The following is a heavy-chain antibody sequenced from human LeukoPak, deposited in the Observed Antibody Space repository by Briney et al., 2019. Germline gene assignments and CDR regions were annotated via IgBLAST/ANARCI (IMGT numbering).Heavy chain of an antibody. CDR2: TNPNGGGT. V-gene: IGHV1-2*02. D-gene: IGHD6-13*01. CDR3: ASPITAAGTAGFDY. Sequence: ASVKVSCKASGYTFTDYYLHWVRQAPGQGLEWMGWTNPNGGGTNYAQKFQGRVTMTRDTSVSTAYMELSRLRSDDTAVYYCASPITAAGTAGFDYWGQGTLVTVSS. CDR1: GYTFTDYY. J-gene: IGHJ4*02.